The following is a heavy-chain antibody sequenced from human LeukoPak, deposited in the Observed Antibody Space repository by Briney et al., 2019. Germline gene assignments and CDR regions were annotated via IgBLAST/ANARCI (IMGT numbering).Heavy chain of an antibody. CDR3: ARRGHGTSRIDY. Sequence: SETLSLTCTVSGGSISSSSYYWGWIRQPPGKGLEWIGSIYYSGSTYYNPSLKSRVTISVDTSKNQFSLKLSSVTATDTAVYYCARRGHGTSRIDYWGQGTLVTVSS. V-gene: IGHV4-39*01. D-gene: IGHD1-14*01. CDR2: IYYSGST. CDR1: GGSISSSSYY. J-gene: IGHJ4*02.